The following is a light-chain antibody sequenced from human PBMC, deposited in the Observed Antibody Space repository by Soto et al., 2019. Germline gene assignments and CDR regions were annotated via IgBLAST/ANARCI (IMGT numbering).Light chain of an antibody. CDR2: DVS. V-gene: IGLV2-11*01. Sequence: SALTQPRSVSGSPGQSVTISCTGTISDVGGYNYVSWYQQHPGKAPKLMIYDVSKRPSGVPDRFSGSKSGNTASLTISGLQAEDEADYFCCSYAGSYVVFGGGTKLTVL. CDR3: CSYAGSYVV. J-gene: IGLJ2*01. CDR1: ISDVGGYNY.